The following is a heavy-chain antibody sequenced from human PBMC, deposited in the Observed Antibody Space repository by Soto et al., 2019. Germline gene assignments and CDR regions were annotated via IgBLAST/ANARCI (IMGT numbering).Heavy chain of an antibody. CDR2: IYYSGST. Sequence: QLQLQESGPGLVKPSETLSLTCTVSGGSISSSSYYWGWIRQPPGKGLEWIGSIYYSGSTYYNPSLTSRVTISVDTSKNQFSLKLSSVTAADTAVYYCARIFALAAADYWGQGTLVTVSS. CDR3: ARIFALAAADY. D-gene: IGHD6-13*01. V-gene: IGHV4-39*01. J-gene: IGHJ4*02. CDR1: GGSISSSSYY.